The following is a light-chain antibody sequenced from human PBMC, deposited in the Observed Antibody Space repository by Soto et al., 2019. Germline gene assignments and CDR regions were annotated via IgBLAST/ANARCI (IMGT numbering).Light chain of an antibody. CDR1: QSNRES. CDR3: QHYHTYSHS. V-gene: IGKV1-5*03. J-gene: IGKJ2*01. Sequence: DIQMTQSPSTLSAYVGDRVTITCRASQSNRESLAWFQQQLGKDPKLWVYNASILESGVTSRFSGGGSGTEFTLTITNLQPDDFATFFCQHYHTYSHSFGEGTKLEIK. CDR2: NAS.